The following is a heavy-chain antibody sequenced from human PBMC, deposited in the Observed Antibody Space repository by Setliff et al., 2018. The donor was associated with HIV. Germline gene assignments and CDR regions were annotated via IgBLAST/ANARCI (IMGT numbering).Heavy chain of an antibody. J-gene: IGHJ4*02. D-gene: IGHD4-4*01. Sequence: GASVKVSCKASGYTFTSYAMHWVRQAPGQRLEWMGWINAGNGNTKYSQKFQGRVTITRDTSTSTLYMELSSLRSADTALYYCARGIYSNYVAYFDYWGQGTLVTVSS. CDR2: INAGNGNT. V-gene: IGHV1-3*01. CDR3: ARGIYSNYVAYFDY. CDR1: GYTFTSYA.